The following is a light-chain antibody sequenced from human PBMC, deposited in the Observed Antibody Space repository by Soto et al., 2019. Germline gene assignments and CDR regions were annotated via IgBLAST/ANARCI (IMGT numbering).Light chain of an antibody. CDR3: QQYGSSPRT. Sequence: EFELTQSPGTLSLSPGERATLSCRASQTVSSTYLAWYQQKPGQAPRLLIYGASSRATGIPDRFSGRGSGTDFTLTISRLEPEDFAVYYCQQYGSSPRTLGQGTKVDIK. CDR2: GAS. J-gene: IGKJ1*01. CDR1: QTVSSTY. V-gene: IGKV3-20*01.